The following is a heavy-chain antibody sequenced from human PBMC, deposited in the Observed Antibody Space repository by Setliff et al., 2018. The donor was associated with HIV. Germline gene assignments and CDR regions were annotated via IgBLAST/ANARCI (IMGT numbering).Heavy chain of an antibody. CDR3: ARRTYYSSSGVDY. D-gene: IGHD3-10*01. V-gene: IGHV4-34*01. CDR2: INHSGST. J-gene: IGHJ4*02. Sequence: PSETLSLTCAVYGGSFSGYYWSWIRQPPGKGLEWIGEINHSGSTNYNPSLKSRVTISLDTSKNQFSLKLRSVTAADTAVYYCARRTYYSSSGVDYWGQGTLVTVSS. CDR1: GGSFSGYY.